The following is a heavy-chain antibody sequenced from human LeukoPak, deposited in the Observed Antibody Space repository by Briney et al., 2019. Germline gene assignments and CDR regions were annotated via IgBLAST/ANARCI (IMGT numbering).Heavy chain of an antibody. CDR1: GFTFTSSA. D-gene: IGHD6-13*01. CDR3: AADLRPAAGKNYGMDV. Sequence: GASVKVSCKASGFTFTSSAMQWVRQARGQRLEWIGWIVVGSGNTNYAQKFQERVTITRDMSTSTAYMELSSLRSEDTAVYYCAADLRPAAGKNYGMDVWGQGTTVTVSS. J-gene: IGHJ6*02. V-gene: IGHV1-58*02. CDR2: IVVGSGNT.